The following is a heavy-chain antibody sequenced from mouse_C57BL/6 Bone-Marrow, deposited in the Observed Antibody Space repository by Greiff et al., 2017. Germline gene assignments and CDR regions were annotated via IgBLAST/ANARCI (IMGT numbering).Heavy chain of an antibody. Sequence: QVQLKESGPGLVAPSQSLSITCTVSGFSLTSYAISWVRQPPGKGLEWLGVIWTGGGTNYNSALKSRLSISKDNSKSQVFLKMNSLHTDDTARYSCARNYPLYCECSAGAVFDYGGKDTTLTVST. J-gene: IGHJ2*01. CDR1: GFSLTSYA. CDR2: IWTGGGT. D-gene: IGHD2-4*01. CDR3: ARNYPLYCECSAGAVFDY. V-gene: IGHV2-9-1*01.